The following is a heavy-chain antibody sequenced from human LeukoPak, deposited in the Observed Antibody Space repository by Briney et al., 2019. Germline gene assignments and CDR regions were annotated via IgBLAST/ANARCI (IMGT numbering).Heavy chain of an antibody. CDR3: ARVTGNSATYPIFDY. CDR1: GFTLSSYA. J-gene: IGHJ4*02. V-gene: IGHV3-23*01. CDR2: ISANGGNT. D-gene: IGHD1-26*01. Sequence: QPGGSLRLSCAASGFTLSSYAMTWVCQAPGKGLEWVSSISANGGNTYYADSVKGRFTISRDNSKNTLYLQMNSLRDDDTAVYYCARVTGNSATYPIFDYWGQGTLVTVSS.